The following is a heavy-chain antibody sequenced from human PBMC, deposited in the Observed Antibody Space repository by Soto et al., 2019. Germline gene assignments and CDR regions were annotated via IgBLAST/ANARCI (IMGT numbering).Heavy chain of an antibody. J-gene: IGHJ4*02. V-gene: IGHV4-4*07. D-gene: IGHD3-10*01. CDR1: GGSISSYY. CDR3: ARENGSGSYYNPPENFDY. Sequence: SETLSLTCTVSGGSISSYYWSWIRQPAGKGLEWIGRIYTSGSTNYNPSLKSRVTMSVDTSKNQFSLKLSSVTAADTAVYYCARENGSGSYYNPPENFDYWGQGTLVTVSS. CDR2: IYTSGST.